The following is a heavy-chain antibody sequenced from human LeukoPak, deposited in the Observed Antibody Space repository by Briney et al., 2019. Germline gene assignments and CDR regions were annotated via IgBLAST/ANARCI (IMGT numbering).Heavy chain of an antibody. CDR2: IYYSGST. Sequence: PSETLSLTCTVSGGSISSYYWSWIRQPPGKGLEWIGYIYYSGSTNYNPSLKSRVTISVDTSKNQFSLKLSSVTAADTAVYYCARGSIVAAAGTLQHWGQGTLVTVSS. V-gene: IGHV4-59*12. J-gene: IGHJ1*01. D-gene: IGHD6-13*01. CDR1: GGSISSYY. CDR3: ARGSIVAAAGTLQH.